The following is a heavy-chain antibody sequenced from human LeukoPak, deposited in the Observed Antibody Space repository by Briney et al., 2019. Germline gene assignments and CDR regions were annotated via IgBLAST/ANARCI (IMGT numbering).Heavy chain of an antibody. D-gene: IGHD2-2*01. CDR2: IYNSGT. Sequence: SETLSLTCTVSGGSIRSNHYYWSWIRQHPGEGLEWIGYIYNSGTYYNPSLKSRATISEDTSKSQFSLKLTSVTAADTAVYYCARGSFVVVPSTMSYYGMDVWGQGTTVTVSS. V-gene: IGHV4-31*03. CDR1: GGSIRSNHYY. CDR3: ARGSFVVVPSTMSYYGMDV. J-gene: IGHJ6*02.